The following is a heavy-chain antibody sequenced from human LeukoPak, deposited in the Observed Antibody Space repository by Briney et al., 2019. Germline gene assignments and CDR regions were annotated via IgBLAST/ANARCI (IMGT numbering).Heavy chain of an antibody. CDR1: GFTFSTYC. CDR2: IGISGVTT. D-gene: IGHD3-10*01. J-gene: IGHJ4*02. V-gene: IGHV3-23*01. Sequence: GGSLRLSCAASGFTFSTYCMSWVLHAPVNWLEWVSGIGISGVTTYYADSVKGRFTISRDNSKNTLYLQMNSLRAEDTAFYYCAKDPGSGSYYNLPDYWGQGTLVTVSS. CDR3: AKDPGSGSYYNLPDY.